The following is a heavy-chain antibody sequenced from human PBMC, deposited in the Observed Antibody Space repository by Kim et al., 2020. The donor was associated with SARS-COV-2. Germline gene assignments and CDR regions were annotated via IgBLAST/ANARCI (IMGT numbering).Heavy chain of an antibody. CDR3: ARSDVEMATIIDY. D-gene: IGHD5-12*01. CDR1: GFTFSSYA. V-gene: IGHV3-30*04. Sequence: GVSLRLSCAASGFTFSSYAMHWVRQAPGKGLEWVAVISYDGSNKYYADSVKGRFTISRDNSKNTLYLQMNSLRAEDTAVYYCARSDVEMATIIDYWGQGTLVTVSS. CDR2: ISYDGSNK. J-gene: IGHJ4*02.